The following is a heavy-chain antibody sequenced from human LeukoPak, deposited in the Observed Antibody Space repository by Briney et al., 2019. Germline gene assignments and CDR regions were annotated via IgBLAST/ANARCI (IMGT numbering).Heavy chain of an antibody. V-gene: IGHV4-59*01. J-gene: IGHJ4*02. CDR1: GGSITSYH. D-gene: IGHD2-2*01. Sequence: SETLSLTCTVSGGSITSYHWSWIRQPPGKGVEWSGHIYYSGGAKYNPSLKRRVTMSVDSSNNQFSLTLSSVTAADTAVYYCVRASSWLDRFDYWGQGTLVPVSS. CDR3: VRASSWLDRFDY. CDR2: IYYSGGA.